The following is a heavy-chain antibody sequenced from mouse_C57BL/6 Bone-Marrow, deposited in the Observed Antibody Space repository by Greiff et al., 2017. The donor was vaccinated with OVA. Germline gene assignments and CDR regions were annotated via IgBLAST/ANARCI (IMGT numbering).Heavy chain of an antibody. Sequence: EVKLVESGGGLVKPGGSLKLSCAASGFTFSDYGMHWVRQAPEKGLEWVAYISRGSSSIYYADTVKGRFTISRDNAKNTLFLQMTSLRSEDTAMYYCARQRLRLHYDAMDYWGQGTSVTVSS. J-gene: IGHJ4*01. V-gene: IGHV5-17*01. CDR3: ARQRLRLHYDAMDY. D-gene: IGHD3-2*02. CDR2: ISRGSSSI. CDR1: GFTFSDYG.